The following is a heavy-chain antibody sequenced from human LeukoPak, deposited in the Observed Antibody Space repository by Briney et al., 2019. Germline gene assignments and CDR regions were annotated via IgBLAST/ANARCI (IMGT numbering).Heavy chain of an antibody. J-gene: IGHJ4*02. V-gene: IGHV4-34*01. CDR1: GGSFSGYY. Sequence: SETLSLTCAVYGGSFSGYYWSWIRQPPGKGLEWIGEINHSGSTNYNPSLKSRVTISVDTSKNQFSLKLSSVTAADTAVYYCAGGRGATPYWGQGTLVTVSS. D-gene: IGHD1-26*01. CDR2: INHSGST. CDR3: AGGRGATPY.